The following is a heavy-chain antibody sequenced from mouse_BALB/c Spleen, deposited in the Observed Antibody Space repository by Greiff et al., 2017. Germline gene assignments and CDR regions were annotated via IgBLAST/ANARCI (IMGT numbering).Heavy chain of an antibody. V-gene: IGHV3-2*02. CDR3: ARGYGRGMDY. Sequence: ESGPGLVKPSQSLSLTCTVTGYSITSDYAWNWIRQFPGNKLEWMGYISYSGSTSYNPSLKSRISITRDTSKNQFFLQLNSVTTEDTATYYCARGYGRGMDYWGQGTSVTVSS. CDR2: ISYSGST. J-gene: IGHJ4*01. D-gene: IGHD2-10*02. CDR1: GYSITSDYA.